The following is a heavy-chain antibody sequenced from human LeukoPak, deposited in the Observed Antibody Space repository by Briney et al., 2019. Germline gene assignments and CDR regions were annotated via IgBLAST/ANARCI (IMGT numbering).Heavy chain of an antibody. CDR2: ISGSGGST. CDR3: VRAVDFWSGYPQPNWFDP. CDR1: GSTFSSYA. J-gene: IGHJ5*02. V-gene: IGHV3-23*01. Sequence: PGGSLRLSCAASGSTFSSYAMSWVRQAPGKGLEWVSAISGSGGSTYYADSVKGRFTISRDKSKNTLYLQMNSLRAEDTAVYYCVRAVDFWSGYPQPNWFDPWGQGTLVTVSS. D-gene: IGHD3-3*01.